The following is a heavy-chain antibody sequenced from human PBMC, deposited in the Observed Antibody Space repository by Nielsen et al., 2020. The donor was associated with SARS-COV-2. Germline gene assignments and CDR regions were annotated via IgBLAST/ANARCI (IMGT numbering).Heavy chain of an antibody. V-gene: IGHV3-48*04. CDR2: ISSSGSTI. J-gene: IGHJ4*02. CDR3: ARDRRYYDSSGYLY. D-gene: IGHD3-22*01. CDR1: GFTFSSYA. Sequence: GGSLRLSCAASGFTFSSYAMSWVRQAPGKGLEWVSYISSSGSTIYYADSVKGRFTISRDNAKNSLYLQVNSLRAEDTAVYYCARDRRYYDSSGYLYWGQGTLVTVSS.